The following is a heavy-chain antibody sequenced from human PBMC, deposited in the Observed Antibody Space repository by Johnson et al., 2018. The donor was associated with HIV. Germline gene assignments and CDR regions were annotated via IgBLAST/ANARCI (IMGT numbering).Heavy chain of an antibody. CDR1: GFSVSSNH. Sequence: QVQLVESGGGLVQPGGSLRLSCAASGFSVSSNHMTWVRQAPGKGLEWVAVISYDGINKYYAQSVTGRFTISRDNSKKTLYLQMNSLRAEDTAVYNCARDLVGGSYLLGAFDIWGQGTMVTVSS. J-gene: IGHJ3*02. V-gene: IGHV3-30-3*01. CDR2: ISYDGINK. CDR3: ARDLVGGSYLLGAFDI. D-gene: IGHD1-26*01.